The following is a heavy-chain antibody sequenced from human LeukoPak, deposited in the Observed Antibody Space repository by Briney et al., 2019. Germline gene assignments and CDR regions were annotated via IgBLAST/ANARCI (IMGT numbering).Heavy chain of an antibody. CDR1: GGSISSYY. CDR2: IHTSGST. CDR3: ARAHVVPAAPRYYMDV. V-gene: IGHV4-4*07. D-gene: IGHD2-2*01. J-gene: IGHJ6*03. Sequence: SETLSLTCTVSGGSISSYYWSWIRQPAGKGLEWIGRIHTSGSTNYNPSLKSRVTMSVDTSKNQFSLKLSSVTAADTAVYYCARAHVVPAAPRYYMDVWGKGTTVTVSS.